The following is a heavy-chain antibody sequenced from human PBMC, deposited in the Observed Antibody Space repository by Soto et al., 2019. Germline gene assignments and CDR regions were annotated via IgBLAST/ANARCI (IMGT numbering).Heavy chain of an antibody. CDR1: GFTFSNAW. V-gene: IGHV3-15*01. CDR3: AKEKDYDFTWGSDRYTSHY. CDR2: IKSKTDGGTT. J-gene: IGHJ4*02. D-gene: IGHD3-16*02. Sequence: PGGSLRLSCAASGFTFSNAWMSWVRQAPGKGLEWVGRIKSKTDGGTTDYAAPVKGRFTISRDDSKNTLYLQMNSLRAEDSAIYYCAKEKDYDFTWGSDRYTSHYWGRXTLVTVSS.